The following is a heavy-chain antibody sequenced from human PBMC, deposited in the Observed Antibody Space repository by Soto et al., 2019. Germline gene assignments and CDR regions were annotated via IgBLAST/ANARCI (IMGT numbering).Heavy chain of an antibody. CDR1: GGTFSRYA. J-gene: IGHJ6*02. V-gene: IGHV1-69*01. CDR3: ARDNGGHDFTYQFYYGMDV. CDR2: IIPMSGTA. D-gene: IGHD5-12*01. Sequence: QVQLVQSGAEVKKPGSSVKVSCKASGGTFSRYAISWVRQAPGQGPEWMGGIIPMSGTANYAQTFQGRVTIIADQSTSTSYMELRSLRSEDTAVYYCARDNGGHDFTYQFYYGMDVWGQGTTVTVSS.